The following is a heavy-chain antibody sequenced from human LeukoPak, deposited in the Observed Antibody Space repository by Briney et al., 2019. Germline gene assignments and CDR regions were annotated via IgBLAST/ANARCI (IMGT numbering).Heavy chain of an antibody. CDR1: AFTFSDYY. CDR2: TSVSGGST. Sequence: GGSLTLSCAVSAFTFSDYYMSWVRQAPGKGLEWVTATSVSGGSTYYTVSVKGRFTISRVNSKNTLYLQMNSLRHEDTAVYYCAKEWVVAYVFDYGGQGTLVTVSS. V-gene: IGHV3-23*01. J-gene: IGHJ4*02. CDR3: AKEWVVAYVFDY. D-gene: IGHD2-15*01.